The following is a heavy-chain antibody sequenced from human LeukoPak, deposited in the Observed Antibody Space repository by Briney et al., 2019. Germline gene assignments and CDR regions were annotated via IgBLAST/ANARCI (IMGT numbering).Heavy chain of an antibody. CDR1: GFTFSSYS. CDR3: ARDGDSRGGPGRLDY. D-gene: IGHD6-13*01. Sequence: GGSLRLSCAASGFTFSSYSMNWVRQAPGKGLEWVSYISSSSSTIYYADSVKGRFTISRDNAKNSLYLQMNSLRAEDTAVSYCARDGDSRGGPGRLDYWGQGTLVTVSS. J-gene: IGHJ4*02. CDR2: ISSSSSTI. V-gene: IGHV3-48*04.